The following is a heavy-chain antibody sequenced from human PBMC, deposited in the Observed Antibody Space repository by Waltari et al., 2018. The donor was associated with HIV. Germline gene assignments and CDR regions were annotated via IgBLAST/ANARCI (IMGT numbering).Heavy chain of an antibody. D-gene: IGHD3-22*01. CDR3: ARVHSRYYDSSGSYDAFDI. J-gene: IGHJ3*02. CDR2: ISSSSSYI. V-gene: IGHV3-21*01. CDR1: GFTFSSYS. Sequence: ELQLVESGGGLVKPGGSLRLSCAASGFTFSSYSINWGRQAPGQGLEWVSSISSSSSYIYYADSVKGRFTISRDNAKNSLYLQMNSLRAEDTAVYYCARVHSRYYDSSGSYDAFDIWGQGTMVTVSS.